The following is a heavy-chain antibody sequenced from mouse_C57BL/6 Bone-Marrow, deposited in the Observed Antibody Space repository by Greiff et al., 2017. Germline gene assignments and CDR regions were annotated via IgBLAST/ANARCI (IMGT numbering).Heavy chain of an antibody. Sequence: EVKLMESEGGLVQPGSSMKLSCTASGFTFSDYYMAWVRQVPEKGLEWVANINYDGSSTYYLDSLKSRFIISRDNAKNILYLQMSSLKSEDTATYYGARVSTTVVDWYFDVWGTGTTVTVSS. CDR3: ARVSTTVVDWYFDV. CDR1: GFTFSDYY. V-gene: IGHV5-16*01. CDR2: INYDGSST. J-gene: IGHJ1*03. D-gene: IGHD1-1*01.